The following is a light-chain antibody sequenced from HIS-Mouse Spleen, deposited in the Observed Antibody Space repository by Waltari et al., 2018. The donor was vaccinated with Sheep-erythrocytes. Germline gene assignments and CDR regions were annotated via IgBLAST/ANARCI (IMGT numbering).Light chain of an antibody. Sequence: DIQLTQSPSFMSASVGDRVTITCRASQGSSTYVALYQQKPAKAPKLLIYAASTLQIGVPSRFSGSGSGTEFTLTISSLQPEDFATYYCQQLNSYPALTFGGGTK. CDR1: QGSSTY. J-gene: IGKJ4*01. V-gene: IGKV1-9*01. CDR2: AAS. CDR3: QQLNSYPALT.